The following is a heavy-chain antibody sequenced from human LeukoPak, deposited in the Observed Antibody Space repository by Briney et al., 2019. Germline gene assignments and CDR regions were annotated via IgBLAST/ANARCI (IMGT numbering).Heavy chain of an antibody. V-gene: IGHV1-46*01. CDR1: GYTFTSYY. D-gene: IGHD2-2*01. CDR3: ARDTPYGYCSSTSCSSGVDV. J-gene: IGHJ6*02. Sequence: ASVKVSCTASGYTFTSYYMHWVRQAPGQGLEWMGIINPSGGSTSYAQKFQGRVTMTRDTSTSTVYMELSSLRSEDTAVYYCARDTPYGYCSSTSCSSGVDVWGQGTTVTVSS. CDR2: INPSGGST.